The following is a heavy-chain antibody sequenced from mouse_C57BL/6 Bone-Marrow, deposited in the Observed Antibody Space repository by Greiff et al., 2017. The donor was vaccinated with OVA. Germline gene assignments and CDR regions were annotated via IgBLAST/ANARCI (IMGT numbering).Heavy chain of an antibody. CDR1: GYTFTNYW. CDR2: IYPGGGYT. CDR3: ARYYYGSSYGYFDY. J-gene: IGHJ2*01. Sequence: QVQLQQSGAELVRPGTSVKMSCKASGYTFTNYWIGWAKQRPGHGLEWIGDIYPGGGYTNYNEKFKGKATLTADKSSSTAYMQFSSLTSEDSAIYYCARYYYGSSYGYFDYWGQGTTLTVSS. D-gene: IGHD1-1*01. V-gene: IGHV1-63*01.